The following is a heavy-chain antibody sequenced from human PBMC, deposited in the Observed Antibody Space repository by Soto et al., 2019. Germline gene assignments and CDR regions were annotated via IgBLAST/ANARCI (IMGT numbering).Heavy chain of an antibody. CDR2: ISGSGGST. J-gene: IGHJ4*02. CDR3: AKRGGSPGNFDY. V-gene: IGHV3-23*01. D-gene: IGHD5-12*01. Sequence: WGSLRLSCAASGFTFSSYAMSGVRQAPGKGLEWVSAISGSGGSTYYADSVKGRFTISRDNSKNTLYLQMNSLRAEDTAVYYCAKRGGSPGNFDYWGQGTLVTVSS. CDR1: GFTFSSYA.